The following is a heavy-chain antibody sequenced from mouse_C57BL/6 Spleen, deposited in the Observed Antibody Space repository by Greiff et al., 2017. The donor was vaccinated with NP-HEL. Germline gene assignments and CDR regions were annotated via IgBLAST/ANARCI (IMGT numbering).Heavy chain of an antibody. D-gene: IGHD2-4*01. CDR3: ARVGYDEYDEGAYYYAMDY. CDR2: IDPNSGGT. CDR1: GYTFTSYW. V-gene: IGHV1-72*01. J-gene: IGHJ4*01. Sequence: QVQLQQPGAELVKPGASVKLSCKASGYTFTSYWMHWVKQRPGRGLEWIGRIDPNSGGTKYNEKFKSKATLTVDKPSSTAYMQLSSLTSEDSAVYYCARVGYDEYDEGAYYYAMDYWGQGTSVTVSS.